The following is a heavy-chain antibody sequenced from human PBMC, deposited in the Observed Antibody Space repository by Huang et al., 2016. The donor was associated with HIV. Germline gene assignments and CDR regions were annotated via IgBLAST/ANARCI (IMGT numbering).Heavy chain of an antibody. D-gene: IGHD3-9*01. CDR1: GYTFTIYW. Sequence: EVQLVQSGAEVKKPGESLKISCKGSGYTFTIYWIAWVRQMPGKGLEGIGTIYPDDSDTRYSPSFQGQVTISADKSISTAYLQWSSLKASDTAMYYCVRRSGYTYYFDYWGQGTLVTVSS. CDR2: IYPDDSDT. V-gene: IGHV5-51*03. J-gene: IGHJ4*02. CDR3: VRRSGYTYYFDY.